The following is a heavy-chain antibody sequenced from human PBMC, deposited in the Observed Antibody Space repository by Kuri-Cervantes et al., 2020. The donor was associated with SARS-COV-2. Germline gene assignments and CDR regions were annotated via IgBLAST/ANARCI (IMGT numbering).Heavy chain of an antibody. D-gene: IGHD1-26*01. CDR2: IYYSGST. J-gene: IGHJ5*02. CDR1: GGSISSYY. Sequence: GSLRLSCTVSGGSISSYYWSWIRQPPGKGLEWIGYIYYSGSTNYNPSLKSRVTISVDTSKNQFSLKLSSVTAADTAAYYCAREHIVGVSGSWFDPWGQGTLVTVSS. CDR3: AREHIVGVSGSWFDP. V-gene: IGHV4-59*01.